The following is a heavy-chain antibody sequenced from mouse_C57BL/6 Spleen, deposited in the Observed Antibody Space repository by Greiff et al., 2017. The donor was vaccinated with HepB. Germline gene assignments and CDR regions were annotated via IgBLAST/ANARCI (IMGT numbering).Heavy chain of an antibody. CDR1: GYTFTSYW. Sequence: QVQLQQPGAELVKPGASVKMSCKASGYTFTSYWITWVKQRPGQGLEWIGDIYPGSGSTNYNEKFKSKATLTVDTSSSTAYMQLSSLTSEDSAVYYCARCITTVVATDYAMDYWGQGTSVTVSS. D-gene: IGHD1-1*01. CDR3: ARCITTVVATDYAMDY. V-gene: IGHV1-55*01. J-gene: IGHJ4*01. CDR2: IYPGSGST.